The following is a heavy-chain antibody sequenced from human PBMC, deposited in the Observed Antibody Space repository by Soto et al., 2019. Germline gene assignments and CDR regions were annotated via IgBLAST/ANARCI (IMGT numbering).Heavy chain of an antibody. J-gene: IGHJ4*02. D-gene: IGHD5-12*01. CDR2: INAANGNT. CDR1: GYTFTSYA. CDR3: ARGSVAPHY. V-gene: IGHV1-3*01. Sequence: ASVKFSCKASGYTFTSYAMHWVRQAPGQRFEGMGWINAANGNTKDSQKCQGRVTITRDTSASTAYMELSSLRSEDTAVYYCARGSVAPHYWGQGTLVTVS.